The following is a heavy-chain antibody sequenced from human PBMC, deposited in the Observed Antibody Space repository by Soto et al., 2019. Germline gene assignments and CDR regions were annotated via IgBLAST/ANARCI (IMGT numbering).Heavy chain of an antibody. CDR2: IKHSGSS. D-gene: IGHD6-19*01. CDR3: ARGGGSDWQVALDS. Sequence: PSETLSLTCAVYAGSFSHYYWNWIRQSPGKGLEWIGKIKHSGSSNYNPSLRSRVSISVDMSKNQFSLRLTSVTAADTAVYYCARGGGSDWQVALDSWGQGTMVTVSS. J-gene: IGHJ3*02. CDR1: AGSFSHYY. V-gene: IGHV4-34*01.